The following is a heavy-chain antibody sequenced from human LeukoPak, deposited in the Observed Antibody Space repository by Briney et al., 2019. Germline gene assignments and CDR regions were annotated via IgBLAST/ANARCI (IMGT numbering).Heavy chain of an antibody. V-gene: IGHV1-8*01. J-gene: IGHJ5*02. Sequence: ASVKVSCKASGYTFTSYDINWVRQATGQGLEWMGWMSPNSGNTGYAQKFQGRVTITSSTSTSTAFMELGSLRSEDTAVYYCARGGASAAARRFDPWGQGTLVTVSS. D-gene: IGHD6-13*01. CDR1: GYTFTSYD. CDR3: ARGGASAAARRFDP. CDR2: MSPNSGNT.